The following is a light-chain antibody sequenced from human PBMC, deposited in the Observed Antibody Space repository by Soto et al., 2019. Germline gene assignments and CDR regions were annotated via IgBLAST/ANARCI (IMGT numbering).Light chain of an antibody. CDR2: DVS. Sequence: QSALTQPASVSGSPGQSITISGTGTSSDVGAYNYVSWYQHYPGKAPKLMIYDVSNRPSGVSNRFSGSKSGNTASLTISGLQAEDEADYYCSSYTEISTVVFGGGPQLTVL. CDR3: SSYTEISTVV. CDR1: SSDVGAYNY. V-gene: IGLV2-14*03. J-gene: IGLJ2*01.